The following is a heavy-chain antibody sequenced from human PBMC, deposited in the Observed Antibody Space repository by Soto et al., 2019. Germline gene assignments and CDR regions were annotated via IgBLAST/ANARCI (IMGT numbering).Heavy chain of an antibody. D-gene: IGHD1-1*01. J-gene: IGHJ5*02. V-gene: IGHV4-59*01. CDR2: IYYSGTT. Sequence: QVQLQESGPGLVKPSETLSLTCTVSGGSISNYYWSWIRQPPGKGLEWIGYIYYSGTTNYNPSLKSRLSISVDTSKNQFSLKLSSVTAADTAVYYCARDSNNQNWFDPWGQGTLVTVSS. CDR1: GGSISNYY. CDR3: ARDSNNQNWFDP.